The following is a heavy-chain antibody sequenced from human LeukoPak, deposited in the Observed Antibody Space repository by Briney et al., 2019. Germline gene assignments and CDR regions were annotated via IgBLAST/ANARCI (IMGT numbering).Heavy chain of an antibody. Sequence: GGSLRLSCAASGFTVSNNYMSWVRQAPGKGLEWVSAISGSGGSTYYAHSVKGRFTISRDNSKNTLYLQMNSLRAEDTAVYYCAKGVVITFGGVIAPFDYWGQGTLVTVSS. CDR2: ISGSGGST. D-gene: IGHD3-16*02. CDR1: GFTVSNNY. J-gene: IGHJ4*02. CDR3: AKGVVITFGGVIAPFDY. V-gene: IGHV3-23*01.